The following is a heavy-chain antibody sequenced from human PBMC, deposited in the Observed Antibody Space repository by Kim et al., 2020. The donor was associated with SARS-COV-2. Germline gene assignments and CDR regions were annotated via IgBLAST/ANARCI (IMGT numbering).Heavy chain of an antibody. D-gene: IGHD1-26*01. Sequence: SETLSLTSVVDAGSFSASYWSWIRQPPGKGLEWIGEINHAGTTYYNPSLRSRVTISVDTSKNQFSLKVTSVTAADSAIYYCARGAVGATNHPVYWGQGTLVTVSS. CDR3: ARGAVGATNHPVY. CDR1: AGSFSASY. J-gene: IGHJ4*02. V-gene: IGHV4-34*01. CDR2: INHAGTT.